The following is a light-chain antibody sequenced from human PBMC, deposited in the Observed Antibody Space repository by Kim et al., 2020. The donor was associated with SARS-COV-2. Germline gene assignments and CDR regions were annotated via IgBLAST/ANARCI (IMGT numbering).Light chain of an antibody. CDR3: QQYSGSAT. Sequence: SLSPGERATLSCRASQSVSTNYLAWYQHKPGQAPRLLIYAASRRATGIPDRFSGSGSGTDFTLTMSRLEPEDFALYYCQQYSGSATFGQGTKVDIK. J-gene: IGKJ1*01. CDR2: AAS. CDR1: QSVSTNY. V-gene: IGKV3-20*01.